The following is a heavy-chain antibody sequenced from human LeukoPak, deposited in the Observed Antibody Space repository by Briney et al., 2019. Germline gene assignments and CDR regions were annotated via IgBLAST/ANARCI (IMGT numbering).Heavy chain of an antibody. V-gene: IGHV3-30*02. D-gene: IGHD3-10*01. Sequence: WGSLRLSCAASGITFSKYGMHWVRQAPGKGLEWVAFIWYDGSNKYYGDSVKGRFTISRDTPKNTLYLQMSSLGAEDTAVYYCATDASDTYFRYWGQGTLVTVSS. J-gene: IGHJ4*02. CDR2: IWYDGSNK. CDR1: GITFSKYG. CDR3: ATDASDTYFRY.